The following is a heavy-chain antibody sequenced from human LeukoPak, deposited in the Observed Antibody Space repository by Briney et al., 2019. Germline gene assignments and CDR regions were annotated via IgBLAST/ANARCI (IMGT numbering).Heavy chain of an antibody. D-gene: IGHD2-2*01. CDR1: GGTFSSYA. V-gene: IGHV1-18*01. CDR2: ISAYNGNA. Sequence: ASVKVSCKASGGTFSSYAISWARQAPGQGLEWMGWISAYNGNANYAQKLQGRVTMTTDTSTSTAYMELRSLRSDDTAVYYCATEVPAAPYNWFDPWGQGTLVTVSS. J-gene: IGHJ5*02. CDR3: ATEVPAAPYNWFDP.